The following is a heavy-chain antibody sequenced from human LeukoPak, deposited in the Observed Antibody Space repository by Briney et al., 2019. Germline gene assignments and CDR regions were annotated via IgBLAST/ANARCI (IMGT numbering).Heavy chain of an antibody. CDR2: IYHSGST. CDR3: ASDIPDYDILTGYSPGAFDT. CDR1: GGSISGYY. D-gene: IGHD3-9*01. V-gene: IGHV4-38-2*02. J-gene: IGHJ3*02. Sequence: ETLSLTCTVSGGSISGYYWSWIRQPPGEGLEWIGSIYHSGSTYYNPSLKSRVTISVDTSKNQFSLKLSSVTAADTAVYYCASDIPDYDILTGYSPGAFDTWGQGTMVTVSS.